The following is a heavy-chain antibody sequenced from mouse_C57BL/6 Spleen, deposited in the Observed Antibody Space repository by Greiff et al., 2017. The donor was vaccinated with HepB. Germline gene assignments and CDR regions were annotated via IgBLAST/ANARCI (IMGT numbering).Heavy chain of an antibody. CDR2: INPSNGGT. Sequence: QVQLQQPGTELVKPGASVKLSCKASGYTFTSYWMHWVKQRPGQGLEWIGNINPSNGGTNYNEKFKSKATLTVDKSSSTAYMQLSSLTSEDSAVYYCARTMVTTLYYYAMDYWGQRTSVTVSS. CDR1: GYTFTSYW. D-gene: IGHD2-1*01. J-gene: IGHJ4*01. CDR3: ARTMVTTLYYYAMDY. V-gene: IGHV1-53*01.